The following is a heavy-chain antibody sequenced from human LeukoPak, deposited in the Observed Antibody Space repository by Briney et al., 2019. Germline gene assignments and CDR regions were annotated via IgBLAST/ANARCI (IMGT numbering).Heavy chain of an antibody. V-gene: IGHV4-4*07. D-gene: IGHD2-2*01. CDR2: IYTSGST. J-gene: IGHJ5*02. CDR1: GGSISSYY. Sequence: SETLSLTCTVSGGSISSYYWSWIRQPAGKGLEWIGRIYTSGSTNYNPSLKSRVTMSVDTSKNQFSLKLSSVTAADTAVYYCARDEYLGYCSSTSCYRFAWFDPWGQGTLVTVSS. CDR3: ARDEYLGYCSSTSCYRFAWFDP.